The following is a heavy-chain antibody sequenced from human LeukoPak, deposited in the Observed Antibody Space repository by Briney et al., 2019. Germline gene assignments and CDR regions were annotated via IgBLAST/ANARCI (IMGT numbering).Heavy chain of an antibody. Sequence: ASVKVSCKASGGTFSSYAISWVRQAPGEGLEWMGWINTNSGDPTYAQGFTGRFVFSLDTSDSTAYLQISSLRAEDTAVYYCARFRPHGYYDTFDIWGQGTMVTVS. CDR2: INTNSGDP. CDR1: GGTFSSYA. D-gene: IGHD5-18*01. CDR3: ARFRPHGYYDTFDI. J-gene: IGHJ3*02. V-gene: IGHV7-4-1*02.